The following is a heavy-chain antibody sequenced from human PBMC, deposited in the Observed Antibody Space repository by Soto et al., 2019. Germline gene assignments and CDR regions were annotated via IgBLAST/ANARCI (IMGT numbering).Heavy chain of an antibody. J-gene: IGHJ4*02. CDR2: IIPIFGTA. CDR3: ASITMVRGVIIKGFDY. D-gene: IGHD3-10*01. Sequence: QVQLVQSGAEVKKPGSSVKVSCKASGGTFSSYAISWVRQAPGQGLEWMGGIIPIFGTANYAQKFQGRVTITADEYTSTAYMELSSLRSEDTAVYYCASITMVRGVIIKGFDYWGQGTLVTVSS. CDR1: GGTFSSYA. V-gene: IGHV1-69*01.